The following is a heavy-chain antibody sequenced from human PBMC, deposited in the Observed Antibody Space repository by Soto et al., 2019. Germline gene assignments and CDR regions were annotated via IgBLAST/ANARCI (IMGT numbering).Heavy chain of an antibody. Sequence: QVQLQESGPGLVKPSETLSLTCTVSGGSISSYYWSWIRQPPGKGLEWIGYIYYSGSTNYNPSLKSRVTISVDTSKNQFSLKLRSVTAADTAVYYCARVVPNYDFWSGEEYYFDYWGQGTLVTVSS. CDR3: ARVVPNYDFWSGEEYYFDY. J-gene: IGHJ4*02. V-gene: IGHV4-59*01. D-gene: IGHD3-3*01. CDR2: IYYSGST. CDR1: GGSISSYY.